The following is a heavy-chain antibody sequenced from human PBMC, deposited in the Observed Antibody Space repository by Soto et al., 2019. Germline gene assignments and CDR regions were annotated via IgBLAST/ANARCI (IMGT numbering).Heavy chain of an antibody. CDR1: GGSISSGGYY. D-gene: IGHD3-10*01. V-gene: IGHV4-31*02. CDR3: ARGGLLWFGEKLPFAVPV. J-gene: IGHJ6*02. Sequence: SETLSLTYTVSGGSISSGGYYWSWIRQHPGKGLEWIGYIYYSGSTYYNQSLKSRVTISVDTSKNQFYLKLSSVTAADTAVYYCARGGLLWFGEKLPFAVPVWGQGTTVTVSS. CDR2: IYYSGST.